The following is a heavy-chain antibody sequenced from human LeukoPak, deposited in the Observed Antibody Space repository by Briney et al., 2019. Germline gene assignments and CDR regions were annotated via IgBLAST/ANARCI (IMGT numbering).Heavy chain of an antibody. Sequence: GGSLRLSCAASGFTFSSYWMSWVRQAPGKGLEWVANIKQDGSEKYYVDSVKGRFTISRDNAKNSLYLQMNSLRVEDTAVYYCARSLNTAGRRGAFDVWGQGTMVTVSS. J-gene: IGHJ3*01. CDR3: ARSLNTAGRRGAFDV. CDR2: IKQDGSEK. D-gene: IGHD6-6*01. CDR1: GFTFSSYW. V-gene: IGHV3-7*03.